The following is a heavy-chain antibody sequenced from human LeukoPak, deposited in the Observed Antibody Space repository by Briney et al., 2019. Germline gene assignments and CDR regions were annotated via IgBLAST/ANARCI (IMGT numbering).Heavy chain of an antibody. Sequence: ASVKVSCKASGYTFTAYYLHWVRQAPGQRLEWMGWIDPDSGDTNSALKFQGRVTFTRDTSIGTAYMELSRLRSDDTAIYYCAKISSDGWYVDSWGQGALVAVSS. CDR3: AKISSDGWYVDS. V-gene: IGHV1-2*02. D-gene: IGHD5-18*01. J-gene: IGHJ4*02. CDR2: IDPDSGDT. CDR1: GYTFTAYY.